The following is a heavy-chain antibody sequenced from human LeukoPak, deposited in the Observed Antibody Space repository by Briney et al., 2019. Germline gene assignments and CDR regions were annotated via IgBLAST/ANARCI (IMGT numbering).Heavy chain of an antibody. Sequence: GGSLRLSCAASGFTFSSYAMSWVRQAPGKGLEWVSAISGGGGGTYYADSVKGRFTISRDNSKNTLYLQMNSLRAEDTAVYYCANPQAMVRGGWSQGTLVTVSS. CDR2: ISGGGGGT. J-gene: IGHJ4*02. CDR3: ANPQAMVRGG. CDR1: GFTFSSYA. V-gene: IGHV3-23*01. D-gene: IGHD3-10*01.